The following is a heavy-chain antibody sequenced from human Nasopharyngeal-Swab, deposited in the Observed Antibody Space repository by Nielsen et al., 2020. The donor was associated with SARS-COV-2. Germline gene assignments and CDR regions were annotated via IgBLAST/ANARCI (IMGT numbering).Heavy chain of an antibody. J-gene: IGHJ6*03. D-gene: IGHD3-10*01. Sequence: LRLSCTVSGGSISSGGYYWSWIRQHPGKGLEWIGYIYYSGSTYYNPSLKSRVTISVDTSKNQFSLKLSSVTAADTAVYYCARARPYYYGSGNYYMDVWGKGTTVTVSS. V-gene: IGHV4-31*03. CDR1: GGSISSGGYY. CDR2: IYYSGST. CDR3: ARARPYYYGSGNYYMDV.